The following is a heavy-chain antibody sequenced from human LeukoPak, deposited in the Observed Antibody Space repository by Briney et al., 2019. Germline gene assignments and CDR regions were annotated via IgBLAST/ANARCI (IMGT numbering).Heavy chain of an antibody. J-gene: IGHJ4*02. CDR3: ASTYGSGSYPDLIDY. Sequence: SVNVSCKASGGTFSSYAISWVRQAPGQGLEWMGRIIPIFGIANYAQKFQGRVTITADKSTSTAYMELSSLRSEDTAVYYCASTYGSGSYPDLIDYWGQGTLVTVSS. D-gene: IGHD3-10*01. V-gene: IGHV1-69*04. CDR2: IIPIFGIA. CDR1: GGTFSSYA.